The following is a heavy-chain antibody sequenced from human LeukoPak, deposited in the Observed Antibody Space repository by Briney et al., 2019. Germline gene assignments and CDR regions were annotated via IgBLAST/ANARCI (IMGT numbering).Heavy chain of an antibody. J-gene: IGHJ4*02. D-gene: IGHD6-13*01. CDR1: GFTFSSYA. CDR2: ISGSGGST. V-gene: IGHV3-23*01. Sequence: GGSLRLSCAASGFTFSSYAMSWVRQAPGKGLEWVSAISGSGGSTYYADSVKGRFTISRDNSKNTLYLQMNSLRAEDTAVYYCAKEPTPGIAAAGPFDYWGQGTLVTVSS. CDR3: AKEPTPGIAAAGPFDY.